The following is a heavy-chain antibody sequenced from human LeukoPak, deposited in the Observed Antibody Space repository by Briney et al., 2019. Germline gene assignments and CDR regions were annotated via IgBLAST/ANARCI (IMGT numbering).Heavy chain of an antibody. J-gene: IGHJ4*02. CDR2: IYSGGST. Sequence: GGSLRLSCAASGFTVSSNYMSWVRQAPGKGLEWVSVIYSGGSTYYADSVKGRFTISRDNSKNTLYLRMNSLRAEDTAVYFCANKPTLSCTHGVCVVIDYWGQGTLVTVSS. CDR3: ANKPTLSCTHGVCVVIDY. CDR1: GFTVSSNY. V-gene: IGHV3-53*01. D-gene: IGHD2-8*01.